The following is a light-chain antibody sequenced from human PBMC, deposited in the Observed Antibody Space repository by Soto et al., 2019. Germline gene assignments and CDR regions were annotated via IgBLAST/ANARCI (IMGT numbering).Light chain of an antibody. V-gene: IGKV1-9*01. CDR2: DAS. Sequence: LPLSQTPSSQSASVGERVTITCPASQGISSYLGWYQQKPGKAPNLLIYDASTLHSGVPSRFSGGGSGTDFTLTISSLEPEDFAVYYCQQRSNWPPITFGQGTRLEI. CDR3: QQRSNWPPIT. CDR1: QGISSY. J-gene: IGKJ5*01.